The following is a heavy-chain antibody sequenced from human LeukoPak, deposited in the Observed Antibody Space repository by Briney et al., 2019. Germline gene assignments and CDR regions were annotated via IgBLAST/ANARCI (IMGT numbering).Heavy chain of an antibody. Sequence: PGGSLRLSCAASGFTFSNYWMHWARQAPGKGLVWVSRINSDGINTSYADSVKGRFTISRDNAKNTLNLQMNSLSAEDTAVYYCARDLTGWGAFDIWGQGTMVTVSS. J-gene: IGHJ3*02. CDR1: GFTFSNYW. V-gene: IGHV3-74*01. CDR2: INSDGINT. CDR3: ARDLTGWGAFDI. D-gene: IGHD3-9*01.